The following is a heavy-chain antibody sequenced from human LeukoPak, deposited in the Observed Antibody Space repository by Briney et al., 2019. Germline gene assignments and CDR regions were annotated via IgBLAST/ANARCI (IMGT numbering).Heavy chain of an antibody. D-gene: IGHD2-15*01. CDR3: ARRVVAATPNWFDP. CDR2: INHSGST. CDR1: GGSFGGYY. Sequence: SETLSLTCAVYGGSFGGYYWSWIRQPPGKGLEWIGEINHSGSTNYIPSLKSRVTISVDTSKNQFSLKLSSVTAADTAVYYCARRVVAATPNWFDPWGQGTLVTVSS. V-gene: IGHV4-34*01. J-gene: IGHJ5*02.